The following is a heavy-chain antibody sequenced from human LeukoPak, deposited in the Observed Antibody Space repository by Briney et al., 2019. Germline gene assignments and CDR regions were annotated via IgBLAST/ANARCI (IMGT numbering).Heavy chain of an antibody. CDR3: ARDADGGWWSRTVEDYYYYGMDV. CDR2: IWYDGSNK. J-gene: IGHJ6*02. CDR1: GFTFSSYG. Sequence: GGSLRLSCAASGFTFSSYGMHWVRQAPGKGLEWVAVIWYDGSNKYYADSVKGRFTISRDNSKNTLYLQMNSLRAEDTAVYYCARDADGGWWSRTVEDYYYYGMDVWGQGTTVTVSS. D-gene: IGHD2-15*01. V-gene: IGHV3-33*01.